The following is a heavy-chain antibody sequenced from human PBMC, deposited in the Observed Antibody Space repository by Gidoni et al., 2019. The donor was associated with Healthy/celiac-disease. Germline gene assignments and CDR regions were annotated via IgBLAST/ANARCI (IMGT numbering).Heavy chain of an antibody. CDR2: IYYSGST. Sequence: QLQLQESGPGLVKPSETLSLTCTVSGGSISSSSYYWGWIRQPPGKGLEWIGSIYYSGSTYYNPSLKSRVTISVDTSKNQFSLKLSSVTAADTAVYYCAREGIAAHSASWFDPWGQGTLVTVSS. CDR1: GGSISSSSYY. V-gene: IGHV4-39*02. D-gene: IGHD6-6*01. J-gene: IGHJ5*02. CDR3: AREGIAAHSASWFDP.